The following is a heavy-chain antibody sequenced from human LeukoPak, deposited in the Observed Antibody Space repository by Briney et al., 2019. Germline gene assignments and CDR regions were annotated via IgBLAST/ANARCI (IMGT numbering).Heavy chain of an antibody. CDR1: GGSISPYY. Sequence: SETLSLTCTVSGGSISPYYWGRIRQPPGEGLEWIGNIYYSGSTNYNSSLKSRLTISVDTSKNRFSLEVRSVTAADTGVYYCARVQHGTGWYNDHWGQGTLVTVSS. CDR2: IYYSGST. V-gene: IGHV4-59*01. J-gene: IGHJ4*02. CDR3: ARVQHGTGWYNDH. D-gene: IGHD6-19*01.